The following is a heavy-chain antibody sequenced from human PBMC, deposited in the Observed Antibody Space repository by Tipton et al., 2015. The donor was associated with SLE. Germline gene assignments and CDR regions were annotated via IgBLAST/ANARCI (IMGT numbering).Heavy chain of an antibody. CDR2: INTNTGKP. J-gene: IGHJ4*02. CDR1: GYTFTSYS. V-gene: IGHV7-4-1*01. Sequence: QLVQSGSELKKPGASVKVSCKASGYTFTSYSVIWVRQAPGQGLEWMGWINTNTGKPTYAQGFTGRFVFSLGTSVSTAYLQIGSLKAEDTAVYYCARVLSMTPVDAGYWGQGTLVTVSS. CDR3: ARVLSMTPVDAGY. D-gene: IGHD2/OR15-2a*01.